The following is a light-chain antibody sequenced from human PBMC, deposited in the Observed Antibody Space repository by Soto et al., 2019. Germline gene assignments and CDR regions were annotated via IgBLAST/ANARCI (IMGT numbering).Light chain of an antibody. CDR1: QSIGVW. CDR2: DAS. Sequence: DIQMTQSPSTLSASVGDRVTITCRASQSIGVWLAWYQQKPGKAPKLLIIDASTLESGGPSRFSGSGSGTEFTLTINSLQPDDFATYYCQHYNTDSLWTFGQGTKVEVK. CDR3: QHYNTDSLWT. V-gene: IGKV1-5*01. J-gene: IGKJ1*01.